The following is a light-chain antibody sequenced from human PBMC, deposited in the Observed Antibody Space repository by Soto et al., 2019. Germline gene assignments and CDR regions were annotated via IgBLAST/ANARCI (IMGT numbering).Light chain of an antibody. J-gene: IGKJ2*01. CDR3: QQYDTYYT. Sequence: DIQMTQSPSTRSSCGGGRVTITFRDSQSISSWLAWYQQKPGKAPTLLIYDVSRLESGVPSRFSGSGSGTEFTLTINRLQPDDFATYYCQQYDTYYTFGQGTKVDI. V-gene: IGKV1-5*01. CDR1: QSISSW. CDR2: DVS.